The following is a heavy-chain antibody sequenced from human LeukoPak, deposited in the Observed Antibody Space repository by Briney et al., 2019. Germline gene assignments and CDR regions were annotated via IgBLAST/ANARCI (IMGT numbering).Heavy chain of an antibody. CDR3: ARGKFFGVGTFDY. Sequence: GGSLRLSCAASGFTFDDYAMHWVRQAPGKGLEWVSLISWDGSNTYYADSVKGRFTISRDNAKNSLYLQMNSLRAEDTAVYYCARGKFFGVGTFDYWGQGTLVTVSS. CDR1: GFTFDDYA. V-gene: IGHV3-43D*03. J-gene: IGHJ4*02. D-gene: IGHD3-3*01. CDR2: ISWDGSNT.